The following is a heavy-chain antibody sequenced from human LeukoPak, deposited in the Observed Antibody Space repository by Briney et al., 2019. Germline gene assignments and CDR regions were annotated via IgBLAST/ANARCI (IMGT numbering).Heavy chain of an antibody. CDR1: GYTFTGYY. J-gene: IGHJ6*03. CDR2: INPNTAGT. V-gene: IGHV1-2*02. CDR3: ATSAGDYRAGHYYHMRV. D-gene: IGHD4-11*01. Sequence: ASVKASCKASGYTFTGYYFHWVRQAPGQGLEWMGWINPNTAGTNYAQKFLGGVTLAWDTSISTAYMELNRLTSDDTAVYYCATSAGDYRAGHYYHMRVWGKETSVSVCS.